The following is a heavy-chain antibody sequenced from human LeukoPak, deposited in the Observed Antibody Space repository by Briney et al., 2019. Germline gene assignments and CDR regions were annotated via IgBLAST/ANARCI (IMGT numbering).Heavy chain of an antibody. J-gene: IGHJ4*02. V-gene: IGHV3-11*04. CDR1: GFTFSTYY. CDR2: ISQSGIT. CDR3: ARWNFAMDY. Sequence: GGSLGLSCTASGFTFSTYYMAWVRQAPGQGLEWVSYISQSGITSYGDSVKGRFTISRDNAKHSLYLQMNGLRAEDTGLYFCARWNFAMDYWGQGISVTVSS. D-gene: IGHD2-2*01.